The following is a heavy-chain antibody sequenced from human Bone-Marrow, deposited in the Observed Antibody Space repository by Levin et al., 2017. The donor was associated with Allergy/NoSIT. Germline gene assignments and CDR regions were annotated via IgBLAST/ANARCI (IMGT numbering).Heavy chain of an antibody. Sequence: GGSLRLSCAASGFTFSNYGMHWVRQAPGKSLEWVAFISYLGTNKYYVESVEGRFTISRDNSKNTLYLQMNSLRAEDTAVFYCARGAEYFRHWGQGTLVTVS. J-gene: IGHJ1*01. V-gene: IGHV3-30*03. CDR1: GFTFSNYG. CDR3: ARGAEYFRH. CDR2: ISYLGTNK.